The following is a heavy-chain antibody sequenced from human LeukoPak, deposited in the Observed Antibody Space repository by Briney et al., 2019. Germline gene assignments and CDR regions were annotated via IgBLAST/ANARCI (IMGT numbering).Heavy chain of an antibody. CDR3: ARDGSGSSWYRYFQH. J-gene: IGHJ1*01. CDR2: IYSGGST. Sequence: GSLRLSCAASGFTVSSNYMSWVRQTPGKGLEWVSVIYSGGSTYYADSVKGRFTISRDNSKNTLYLQMNSLRAEDTAVYYCARDGSGSSWYRYFQHWGQGTLVTVSS. D-gene: IGHD6-13*01. CDR1: GFTVSSNY. V-gene: IGHV3-66*01.